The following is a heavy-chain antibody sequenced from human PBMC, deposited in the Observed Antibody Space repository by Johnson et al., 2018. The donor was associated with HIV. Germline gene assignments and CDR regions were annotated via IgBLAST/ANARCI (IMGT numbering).Heavy chain of an antibody. D-gene: IGHD3-10*01. CDR2: IWYDGSNK. Sequence: QVQLVESGGGVVQPGRSLRLSCVASGFTFRTSGMHWVRQAPGQGLEWVAVIWYDGSNKYYADSVKGRFTISRDNAKNSLYLQMNSLRAEDTAVYYCASSWFGELSYAFDIWGQGTMVTVSS. V-gene: IGHV3-33*03. CDR3: ASSWFGELSYAFDI. CDR1: GFTFRTSG. J-gene: IGHJ3*02.